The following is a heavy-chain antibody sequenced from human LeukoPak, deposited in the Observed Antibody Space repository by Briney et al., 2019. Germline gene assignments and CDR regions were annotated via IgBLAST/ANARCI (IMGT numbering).Heavy chain of an antibody. CDR1: GGSISTYF. CDR2: VYYSGST. CDR3: ARGEYISDFDY. D-gene: IGHD6-19*01. V-gene: IGHV4-59*08. Sequence: PSETLSLTCTVSGGSISTYFWSWIRQPPGKGLEWIGYVYYSGSTNYNPSLKSRVTISVDTSKNQFSLKLSSVTAADTAVYYCARGEYISDFDYWGQGTLVTVSS. J-gene: IGHJ4*02.